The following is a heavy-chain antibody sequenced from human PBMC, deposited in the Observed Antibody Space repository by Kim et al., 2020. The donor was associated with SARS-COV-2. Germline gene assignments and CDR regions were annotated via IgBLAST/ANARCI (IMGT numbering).Heavy chain of an antibody. V-gene: IGHV1-46*01. Sequence: RYAQKFQGRVTMTRDTSTRTGYMELSSLRSEDTAVYYCARETFLIPDAFDIWGQGTMVTVSS. J-gene: IGHJ3*02. CDR3: ARETFLIPDAFDI. D-gene: IGHD2-21*01.